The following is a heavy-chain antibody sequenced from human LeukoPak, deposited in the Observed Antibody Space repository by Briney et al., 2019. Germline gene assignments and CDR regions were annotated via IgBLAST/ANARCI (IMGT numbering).Heavy chain of an antibody. J-gene: IGHJ5*01. CDR3: ARGDGYGYNWFDS. D-gene: IGHD5-24*01. CDR2: IIPIFGTA. Sequence: SVKVSCKAFGGTFSNYAITWVRQAAGQGLEWMGRIIPIFGTANYAQKFHGRAIITTDEYTSTDYMELSRLRAEDTAVCYCARGDGYGYNWFDSWGQGTLVTVSS. V-gene: IGHV1-69*05. CDR1: GGTFSNYA.